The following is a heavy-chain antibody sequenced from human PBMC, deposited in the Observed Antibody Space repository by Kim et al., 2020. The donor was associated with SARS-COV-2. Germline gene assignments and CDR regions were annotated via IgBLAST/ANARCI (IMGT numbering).Heavy chain of an antibody. J-gene: IGHJ3*02. D-gene: IGHD2-8*01. CDR3: ARDLRYCSNNTCYDEDAFDI. V-gene: IGHV4-4*07. CDR2: LYPSGNT. CDR1: GGSVNSYY. Sequence: SETLSLTCTVSGGSVNSYYWSWVRQTAAKGLEWIGRLYPSGNTYNNPSLKSRVTMSLDTSKNQFSLMLTSVTAVDTAVYYCARDLRYCSNNTCYDEDAFDIWGQGTMVTVSS.